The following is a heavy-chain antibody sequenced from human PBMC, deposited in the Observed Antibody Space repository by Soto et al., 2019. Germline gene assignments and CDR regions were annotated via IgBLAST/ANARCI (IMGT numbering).Heavy chain of an antibody. V-gene: IGHV4-39*01. CDR2: IYYGGST. Sequence: SETLSLTCSVSGGSIITSYYWGWIRQPPGKGLEWIGSIYYGGSTYYNSSLKSRVTIFVDTSKSQFSLMLGSVTAADTAVYYCARYDWAWFCGMDVWGQGTTVTVSS. CDR3: ARYDWAWFCGMDV. J-gene: IGHJ6*02. CDR1: GGSIITSYY. D-gene: IGHD3-10*01.